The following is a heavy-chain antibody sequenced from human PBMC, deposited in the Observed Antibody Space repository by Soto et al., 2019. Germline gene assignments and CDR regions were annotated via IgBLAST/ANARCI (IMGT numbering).Heavy chain of an antibody. D-gene: IGHD2-8*01. CDR1: GGSISSSSYY. CDR3: ARQDIVLMVYANDY. V-gene: IGHV4-39*01. CDR2: IYYSGST. Sequence: PSETLSLTCTVSGGSISSSSYYWGWIRQPPGKGLEWIGSIYYSGSTYYNPSLKSRVTISVDTSKNQFSLKLSSVTAADTAVYYCARQDIVLMVYANDYWGQGTLVTV. J-gene: IGHJ4*02.